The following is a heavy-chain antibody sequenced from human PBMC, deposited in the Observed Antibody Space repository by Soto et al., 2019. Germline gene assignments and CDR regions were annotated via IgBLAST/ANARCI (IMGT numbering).Heavy chain of an antibody. J-gene: IGHJ4*02. Sequence: QVQLVQSGAEVKKPGASVKVSCKASGYTFTSYGISWVXQXPXXGLEWMGWISAYNGNTRYAQKLQGRVTMTTDTXXXXXXXXXXXXXXXXXXXXXXXXXXXXEPLDYWGQGTLVTVSS. CDR1: GYTFTSYG. V-gene: IGHV1-18*01. CDR3: XXXXXXEPLDY. CDR2: ISAYNGNT.